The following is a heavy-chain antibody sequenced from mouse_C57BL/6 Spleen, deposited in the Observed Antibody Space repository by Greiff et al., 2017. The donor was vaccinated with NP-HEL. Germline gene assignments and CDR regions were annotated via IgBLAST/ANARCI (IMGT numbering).Heavy chain of an antibody. D-gene: IGHD2-2*01. V-gene: IGHV14-4*01. CDR3: TSTMVTTRDFDY. CDR2: IDPENGDT. J-gene: IGHJ2*01. CDR1: GFNIKDDY. Sequence: EVQLQESGAELVRPGASVKLSCTASGFNIKDDYMHWVKQRPEQGLEWIGWIDPENGDTEYASKFQGKATITADTSSNTAYLQLSSLTSEDTAVYYCTSTMVTTRDFDYWGQGTTLTVSS.